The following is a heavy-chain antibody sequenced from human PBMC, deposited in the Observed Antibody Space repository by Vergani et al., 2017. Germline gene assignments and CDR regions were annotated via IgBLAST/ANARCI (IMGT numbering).Heavy chain of an antibody. J-gene: IGHJ6*02. CDR2: IYYSGST. Sequence: QLQLQESGPGLVKPSETLSLTCTVSGGSISSSSYYWGWIRQPPGKGLEWIGSIYYSGSTYYNPSLKSRVTISVDPSKNLFSLKLSSVTAADTAVYYCASPSGYLLVDYYGMDVWGQGTTVTVSS. CDR3: ASPSGYLLVDYYGMDV. D-gene: IGHD3-3*01. CDR1: GGSISSSSYY. V-gene: IGHV4-39*01.